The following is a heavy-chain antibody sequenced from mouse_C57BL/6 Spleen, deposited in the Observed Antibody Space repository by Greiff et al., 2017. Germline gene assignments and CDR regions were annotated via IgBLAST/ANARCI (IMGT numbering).Heavy chain of an antibody. J-gene: IGHJ4*01. Sequence: EVKLMESGGGLVQPEGSLSLSCAASGFTFTDYYMSWVRQPPGKALEWLGFIRNKANGYTTDYSASVKGRFTISRDNSQSILYLQMNALRPEDSATYYCARYNDWGYAMDYWGQGTSVTVSS. V-gene: IGHV7-3*01. CDR3: ARYNDWGYAMDY. CDR2: IRNKANGYTT. CDR1: GFTFTDYY.